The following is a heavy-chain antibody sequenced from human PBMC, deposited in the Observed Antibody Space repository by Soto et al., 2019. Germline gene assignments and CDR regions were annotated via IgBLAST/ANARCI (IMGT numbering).Heavy chain of an antibody. Sequence: SVKVSCKASGGTFSSYAISWVRQAPGQGLEWMGGIIPIFGTANYAQKFQGRVTMTMDMSITTVYMELSNLSPDDTAVYYCGRGRSGQIVVFYWGQGTPVTVSS. V-gene: IGHV1-69*05. CDR2: IIPIFGTA. D-gene: IGHD5-12*01. CDR3: GRGRSGQIVVFY. J-gene: IGHJ4*02. CDR1: GGTFSSYA.